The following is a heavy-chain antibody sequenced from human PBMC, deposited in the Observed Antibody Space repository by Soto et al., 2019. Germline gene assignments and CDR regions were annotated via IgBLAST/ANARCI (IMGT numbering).Heavy chain of an antibody. J-gene: IGHJ4*02. CDR1: GFTFISYG. V-gene: IGHV3-30*18. CDR3: AKPSYGGSDRGSFDY. D-gene: IGHD1-26*01. Sequence: PGGSLRLSCAASGFTFISYGMHWVLQAPGKGLEWVAVISYDGSNKYYADSVKGRFTISRDNSKNTLYLQMNSLRAEDTAVYYCAKPSYGGSDRGSFDYWGQGT. CDR2: ISYDGSNK.